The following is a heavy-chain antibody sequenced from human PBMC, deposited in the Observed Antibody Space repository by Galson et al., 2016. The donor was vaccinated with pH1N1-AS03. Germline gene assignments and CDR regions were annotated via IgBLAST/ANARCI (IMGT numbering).Heavy chain of an antibody. D-gene: IGHD2-2*01. V-gene: IGHV1-18*01. CDR2: ISANSGNT. Sequence: SVKVSCKASGYTFNSYGISWVRPAPGQGLEWMGWISANSGNTKYAQNLQGRVIMTTDTPTSTAYMGLRSLRSDDTDVYYCAVLGYCSSTSCYDFGYYYYMDVWGKGTTVTVSS. CDR1: GYTFNSYG. CDR3: AVLGYCSSTSCYDFGYYYYMDV. J-gene: IGHJ6*03.